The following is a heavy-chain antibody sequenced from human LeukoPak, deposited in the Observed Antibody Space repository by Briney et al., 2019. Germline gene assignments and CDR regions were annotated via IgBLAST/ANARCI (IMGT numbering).Heavy chain of an antibody. V-gene: IGHV3-7*04. CDR3: TRVGYIDEGIDY. D-gene: IGHD5-24*01. Sequence: GGSLRLSCAASGFPFSSYWMTWVRQAPGKGLEWVANIKQDGSKKSYVDSVKGRFTISRDNAKNSLYLQMNSLRAEDTAIYYCTRVGYIDEGIDYWGQGTLVTVSS. J-gene: IGHJ4*02. CDR1: GFPFSSYW. CDR2: IKQDGSKK.